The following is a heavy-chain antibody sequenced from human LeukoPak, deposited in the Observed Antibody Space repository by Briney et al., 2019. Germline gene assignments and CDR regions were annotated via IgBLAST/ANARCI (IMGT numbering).Heavy chain of an antibody. CDR1: GFTFSPYS. CDR2: IYSGGST. J-gene: IGHJ6*02. Sequence: GGSLRLSCAASGFTFSPYSMNWVRQAPGKGLEWVSVIYSGGSTYYADSVKGRFTISRHNSKNTLYLQMNSLRAEDTAVYYCARAGHYYGSGSTWGYYGMDVWGQGTTVTVSS. CDR3: ARAGHYYGSGSTWGYYGMDV. D-gene: IGHD3-10*01. V-gene: IGHV3-53*04.